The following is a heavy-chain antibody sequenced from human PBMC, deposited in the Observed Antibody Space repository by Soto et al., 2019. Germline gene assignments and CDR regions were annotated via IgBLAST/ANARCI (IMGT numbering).Heavy chain of an antibody. D-gene: IGHD3-3*01. J-gene: IGHJ3*02. CDR3: ARVGYYDFWSGNGRGAFDI. Sequence: ASVKVSCKASGYTFTSYGISWVRQAPGQGLEWMGWISAYNGNTNYAQKLQGRVTMTTDTSTSTAYMELGSLRSDDTAVYYCARVGYYDFWSGNGRGAFDIWGQGTMVTVSS. V-gene: IGHV1-18*01. CDR2: ISAYNGNT. CDR1: GYTFTSYG.